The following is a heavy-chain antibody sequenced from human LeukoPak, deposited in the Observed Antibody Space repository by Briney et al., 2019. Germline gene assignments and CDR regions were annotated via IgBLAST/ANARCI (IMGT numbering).Heavy chain of an antibody. CDR3: AEGGSWLLFDY. Sequence: GGSLRLSCAASGFTFSSYAMHWVRQAPGKGLEWVANIKQDGSEKYYVDSVKGRFTISRDNAKNSLYLQMNSLRAEDTAVYYCAEGGSWLLFDYWGQGTLVTVSS. CDR1: GFTFSSYA. D-gene: IGHD6-13*01. J-gene: IGHJ4*02. V-gene: IGHV3-7*01. CDR2: IKQDGSEK.